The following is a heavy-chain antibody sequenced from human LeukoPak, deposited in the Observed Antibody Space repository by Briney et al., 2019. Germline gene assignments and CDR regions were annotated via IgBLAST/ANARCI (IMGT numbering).Heavy chain of an antibody. J-gene: IGHJ6*02. CDR3: ARAVPSYYYAMDV. V-gene: IGHV4-30-4*01. Sequence: SQTLSLTCNVSGGSIGSGDYYWSWIRQPPGKGLEWIGYIYYSGSTYYNPSLKSRVSISVDTSKNQFSLRVSSVTDADTAVYYCARAVPSYYYAMDVWGQGTTVTVSS. CDR2: IYYSGST. CDR1: GGSIGSGDYY.